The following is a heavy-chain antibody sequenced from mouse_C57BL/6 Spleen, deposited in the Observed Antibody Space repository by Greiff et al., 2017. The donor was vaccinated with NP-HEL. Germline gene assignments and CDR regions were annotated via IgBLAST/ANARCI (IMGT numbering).Heavy chain of an antibody. CDR1: GFTFSSYA. V-gene: IGHV5-9-1*02. CDR2: ISRGGDYI. D-gene: IGHD1-1*01. CDR3: TRDPYGSSYFDY. J-gene: IGHJ2*01. Sequence: DVMLVESGEGLVKPGGSLKLSCAASGFTFSSYAMSWVRQTPEKRLEWVAYISRGGDYIYYADTVKGRFTISRDNARNTLYLQMSSLKSEDTAMYYCTRDPYGSSYFDYWGQGTTLTVSS.